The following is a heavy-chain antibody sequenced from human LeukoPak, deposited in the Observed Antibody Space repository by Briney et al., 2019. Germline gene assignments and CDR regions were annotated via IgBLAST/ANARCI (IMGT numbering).Heavy chain of an antibody. V-gene: IGHV3-20*04. Sequence: GGSLRLSCAASGFTFDDYGMSWVRQAPGKGLEWVSGISWNGGRTGYADSVKCRFTISRDNAKTFLYLQMNSLRAEDTALYYCARVRLGSGSYYTYYYYYTDVSGKGTTLTVSS. CDR2: ISWNGGRT. J-gene: IGHJ6*03. CDR1: GFTFDDYG. CDR3: ARVRLGSGSYYTYYYYYTDV. D-gene: IGHD3-10*01.